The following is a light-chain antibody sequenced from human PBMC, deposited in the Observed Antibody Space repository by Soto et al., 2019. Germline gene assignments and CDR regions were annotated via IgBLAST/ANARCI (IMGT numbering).Light chain of an antibody. CDR3: QTWGTGALYV. CDR2: LNTDGSH. CDR1: SWHSGYA. J-gene: IGLJ1*01. V-gene: IGLV4-69*01. Sequence: QSVLTQSPSASASLGASVKLTCTLSSWHSGYAIAWHQQQPVQGPRSLMRLNTDGSHSKGDGIPDRVSASSSGAERYLIISRLQSEDEDDYYCQTWGTGALYVFGTGTKLTVL.